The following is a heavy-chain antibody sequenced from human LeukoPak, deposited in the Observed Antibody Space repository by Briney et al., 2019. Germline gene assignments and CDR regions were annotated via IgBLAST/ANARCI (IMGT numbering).Heavy chain of an antibody. D-gene: IGHD1-26*01. V-gene: IGHV5-51*01. CDR1: GHRFTTHW. Sequence: GESLKISCEVSGHRFTTHWIGWLRQMPGKGLEGMGIINLGDSDTKYSPSFQGQVTISLDKSISTAYLQSRSLKASDTAMYYCARRPYSGSTNWFDPWGQGTLVTVSS. CDR3: ARRPYSGSTNWFDP. J-gene: IGHJ5*02. CDR2: INLGDSDT.